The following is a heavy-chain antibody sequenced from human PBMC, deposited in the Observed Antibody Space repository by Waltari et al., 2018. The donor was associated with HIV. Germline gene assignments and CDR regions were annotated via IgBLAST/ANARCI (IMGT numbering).Heavy chain of an antibody. CDR1: GFTVRRNS. D-gene: IGHD6-6*01. CDR3: ARDLGIAAPSGGGG. CDR2: IYSGGST. J-gene: IGHJ4*02. V-gene: IGHV3-53*02. Sequence: EVQLVETGGGLIQPGGSLRLSCAASGFTVRRNSMSWVRQAPGKGLEWVSVIYSGGSTYYADSVKGRFTISRDNSKNTLYLQMNSLRAEDTAVYYCARDLGIAAPSGGGGWGQGTLVTVSS.